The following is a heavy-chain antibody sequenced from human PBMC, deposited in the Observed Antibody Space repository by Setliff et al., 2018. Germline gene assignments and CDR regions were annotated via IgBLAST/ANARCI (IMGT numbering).Heavy chain of an antibody. V-gene: IGHV4-39*07. D-gene: IGHD6-25*01. CDR3: ARVSGMGSPPYYYYYYGMDV. CDR1: GGSISSSLYY. Sequence: SETLSLTCTVSGGSISSSLYYWGWIRQPPGKGLEWIGSIYYSGSTYYNPSLKSRVTILVDTSKNQFSPKLSSVTAADTAVYYCARVSGMGSPPYYYYYYGMDVWGQGTTVTVSS. CDR2: IYYSGST. J-gene: IGHJ6*02.